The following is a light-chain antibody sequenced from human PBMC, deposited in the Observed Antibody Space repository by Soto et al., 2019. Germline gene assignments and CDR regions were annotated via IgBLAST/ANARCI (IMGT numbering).Light chain of an antibody. J-gene: IGKJ2*01. V-gene: IGKV3-15*01. CDR2: GAS. CDR1: QTIASN. CDR3: QQYHNWPPQYT. Sequence: EIVVTQSPVSLSVSPGERATLSCRASQTIASNVALYQQKPGQAPRLLIHGASTRATDVPARSRGSGSGTELTLPISSRQSEDLAVYYCQQYHNWPPQYTFGQGTKLQLK.